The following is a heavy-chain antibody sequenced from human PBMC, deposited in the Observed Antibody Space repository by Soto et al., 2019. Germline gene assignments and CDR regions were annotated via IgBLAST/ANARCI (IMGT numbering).Heavy chain of an antibody. V-gene: IGHV4-59*08. J-gene: IGHJ4*02. Sequence: QVQLQESGPGLVKPSETLSLTCTVSGGSISSYYWSWIRQPPGKGLEWIGYIYYSGSTNYNPSLKRRVTIAVGTSKNQFPVKLNSRTAADTAVYYCAGHNYGSGSTYFDYWGQGTLVTVSS. D-gene: IGHD3-10*01. CDR1: GGSISSYY. CDR3: AGHNYGSGSTYFDY. CDR2: IYYSGST.